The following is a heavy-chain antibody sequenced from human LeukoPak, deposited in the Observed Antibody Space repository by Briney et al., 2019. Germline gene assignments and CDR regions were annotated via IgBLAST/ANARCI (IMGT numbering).Heavy chain of an antibody. Sequence: GGSLRLSCAASGFTFSSYGIHWVRQAPGKGLEWVAFIRYDGSNKYYADSVKGRFTISRDNSKNTLYLQMNSLRAEDTAVYYCAKSSYRYDILTGYFDYWGQGTLVTVSS. V-gene: IGHV3-30*02. J-gene: IGHJ4*02. CDR2: IRYDGSNK. D-gene: IGHD3-9*01. CDR1: GFTFSSYG. CDR3: AKSSYRYDILTGYFDY.